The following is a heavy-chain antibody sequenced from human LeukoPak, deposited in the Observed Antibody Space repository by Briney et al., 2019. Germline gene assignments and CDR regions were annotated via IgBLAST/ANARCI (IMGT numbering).Heavy chain of an antibody. J-gene: IGHJ5*02. CDR2: IYHSGST. CDR1: GGSISSGGYS. D-gene: IGHD4-17*01. CDR3: ARDTHYGDYRFEYNWFDP. Sequence: PSETLSLTCAVSGGSISSGGYSWSWIRQPSGKGLEWIGYIYHSGSTYYNPSLKSRVTISVDRSKNQFSLKLSSVTAADTAVYYCARDTHYGDYRFEYNWFDPWGQGTLVTVSS. V-gene: IGHV4-30-2*01.